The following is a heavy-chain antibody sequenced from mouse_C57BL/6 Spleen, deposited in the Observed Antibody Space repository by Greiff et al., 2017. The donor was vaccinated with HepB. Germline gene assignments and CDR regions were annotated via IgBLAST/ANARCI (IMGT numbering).Heavy chain of an antibody. V-gene: IGHV14-3*01. J-gene: IGHJ2*01. CDR3: ARRHYYGSSYDFDY. D-gene: IGHD1-1*01. CDR2: IDPANGNT. CDR1: GFNIKNTY. Sequence: VHVKQSVAELVRPGASVKLSCTASGFNIKNTYMHWVKQRPEQGLEWIGRIDPANGNTKYAPKFQGKATITADTSSNTAYLQLSSLTSEDTAIYYCARRHYYGSSYDFDYWGQGTTLTVSS.